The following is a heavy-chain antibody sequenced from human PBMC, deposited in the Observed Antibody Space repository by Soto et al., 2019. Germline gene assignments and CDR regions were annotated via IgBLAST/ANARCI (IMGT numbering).Heavy chain of an antibody. J-gene: IGHJ3*02. CDR3: ARDYSSGWYDAFDI. D-gene: IGHD6-19*01. Sequence: SETLSLTCTVSGGSISSYYWSWIRQPPGKGLEWIGYIYYSGSTNYNPSLKSRVTISVDTSKNQFSLKLSSVTAADTAVYYCARDYSSGWYDAFDIWGQGTMVTVSS. CDR1: GGSISSYY. CDR2: IYYSGST. V-gene: IGHV4-59*01.